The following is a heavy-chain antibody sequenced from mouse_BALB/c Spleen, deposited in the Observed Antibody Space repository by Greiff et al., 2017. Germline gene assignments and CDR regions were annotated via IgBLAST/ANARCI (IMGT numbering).Heavy chain of an antibody. CDR1: GYSITSDYA. CDR2: ISYSGST. CDR3: ARITTVVEDWYFDV. D-gene: IGHD1-1*01. Sequence: VQLKQSGPGLVKPSQSLSLTCTVTGYSITSDYAWNWIRQFPGNKLEWMGYISYSGSTSYNPSLKSRISITRDTSKNQFFLQLNSVTTEDTATYYCARITTVVEDWYFDVWGAGTTVTVSS. J-gene: IGHJ1*01. V-gene: IGHV3-2*02.